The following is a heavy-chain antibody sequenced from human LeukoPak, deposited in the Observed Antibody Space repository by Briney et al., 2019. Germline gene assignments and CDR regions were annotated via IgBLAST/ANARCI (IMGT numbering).Heavy chain of an antibody. CDR3: TRVRTGVVPAAIFDY. J-gene: IGHJ4*02. D-gene: IGHD2-2*01. CDR2: IRSKAYGGTT. V-gene: IGHV3-49*04. CDR1: GFTFGDYA. Sequence: TGGSLRLSCTASGFTFGDYAMSWVRQAPGKGLEWVGFIRSKAYGGTTEYAASVKGRFTISRDDSKSIAYLQMNSLKTEDTAVYYCTRVRTGVVPAAIFDYWGQGTLVTVSS.